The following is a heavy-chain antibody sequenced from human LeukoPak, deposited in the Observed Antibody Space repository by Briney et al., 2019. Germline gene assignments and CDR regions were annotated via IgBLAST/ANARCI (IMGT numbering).Heavy chain of an antibody. D-gene: IGHD6-19*01. CDR3: AKGPLSEVAGTTWDY. CDR1: GFTFSAYS. CDR2: IRSSSGTI. V-gene: IGHV3-48*04. J-gene: IGHJ4*02. Sequence: PGGSLRLSCAASGFTFSAYSMNWVRQAPGKGLEWVSYIRSSSGTIYHADSVKGRFTISRDDAKNSLYLQMNSLRAEDTAVYYCAKGPLSEVAGTTWDYWGQGTLVTVSS.